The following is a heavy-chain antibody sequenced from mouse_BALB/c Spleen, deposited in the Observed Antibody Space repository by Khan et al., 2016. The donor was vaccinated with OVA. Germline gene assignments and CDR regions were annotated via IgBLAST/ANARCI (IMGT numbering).Heavy chain of an antibody. Sequence: VQLQESGPGLVKPSQSLSLTCTVTGYSITSDYAWNWIRQFPGNKLEWMGYISYSGRTSYNPSLKSRISITRDTSRNQFFLQLNSVTTEDPATYYCARSVTITTVVATDFDYWGQGTTLTVSS. J-gene: IGHJ2*01. CDR1: GYSITSDYA. V-gene: IGHV3-2*02. D-gene: IGHD1-1*01. CDR3: ARSVTITTVVATDFDY. CDR2: ISYSGRT.